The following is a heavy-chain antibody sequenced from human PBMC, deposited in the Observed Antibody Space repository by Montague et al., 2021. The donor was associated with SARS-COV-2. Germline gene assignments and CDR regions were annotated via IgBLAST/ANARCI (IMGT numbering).Heavy chain of an antibody. Sequence: PALVKTTQTLTLTCTFSGFSLSTCGMCVSWIRQPPGKALEWLALIDWXDDKYYSTSLKTRLTISKDTSKNQVVLTMTNMDPVDTATFYCARIPTAGTPMGNYYYYGMDVWGQGTTVTVSS. J-gene: IGHJ6*02. CDR3: ARIPTAGTPMGNYYYYGMDV. CDR1: GFSLSTCGMC. CDR2: IDWXDDK. D-gene: IGHD5-18*01. V-gene: IGHV2-70*01.